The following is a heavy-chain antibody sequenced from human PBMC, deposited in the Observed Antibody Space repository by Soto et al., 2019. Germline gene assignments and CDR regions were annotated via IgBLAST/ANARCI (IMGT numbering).Heavy chain of an antibody. D-gene: IGHD3-16*01. V-gene: IGHV2-5*02. J-gene: IGHJ4*02. CDR3: AHKGGGDRILDY. CDR2: IYWDGYK. Sequence: QITLKESGPTLVKPTQTLTLTCAFSGFSLRTSGVGVGWIRQPPGKALEWLALIYWDGYKHYSPSLKSRLTITEDTSKNQVVLTMTHMDPVDTATYYCAHKGGGDRILDYWGQGTLVTVSS. CDR1: GFSLRTSGVG.